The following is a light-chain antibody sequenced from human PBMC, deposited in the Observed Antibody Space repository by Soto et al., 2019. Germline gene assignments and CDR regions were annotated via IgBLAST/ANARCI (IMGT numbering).Light chain of an antibody. CDR1: QSLNNW. V-gene: IGKV1-5*03. J-gene: IGKJ1*01. CDR2: KVS. CDR3: LKYNSYSWT. Sequence: DIQMTQSPATLSSSVGDRVTITCRASQSLNNWFAWYHKKQGKAPKLLIYKVSSLESGGASRFSGSGSGTEFTLTISSLQPDDFATYYCLKYNSYSWTFGQGTKVDI.